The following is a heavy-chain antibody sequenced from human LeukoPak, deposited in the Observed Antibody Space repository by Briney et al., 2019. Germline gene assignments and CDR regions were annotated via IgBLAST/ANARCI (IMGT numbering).Heavy chain of an antibody. V-gene: IGHV3-48*04. CDR1: GFTFSGYS. Sequence: GGSLRLSCAASGFTFSGYSMNWVRQAPGKGLEWVSYISSFSSTIYYADSVKGRFTISRDNAKNSLYLQMNSLRAEDTAVYYCAREDNYYDSSGYYHFDDWGQGTLVTVSS. D-gene: IGHD3-22*01. CDR2: ISSFSSTI. J-gene: IGHJ4*02. CDR3: AREDNYYDSSGYYHFDD.